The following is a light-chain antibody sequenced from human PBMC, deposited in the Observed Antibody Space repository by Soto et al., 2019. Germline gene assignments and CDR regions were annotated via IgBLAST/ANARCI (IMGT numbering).Light chain of an antibody. CDR1: QSIRTY. CDR3: QQTHSTVSQWT. J-gene: IGKJ1*01. V-gene: IGKV1-39*01. CDR2: AAS. Sequence: DIQMTQSPSSLSASVGDRVTITCRASQSIRTYLSWYQKKPGQAPKLLIYAASTLQSGVPSRFSGSASGTDFTLTISSLQPEDFATYYCQQTHSTVSQWTFGQGTKV.